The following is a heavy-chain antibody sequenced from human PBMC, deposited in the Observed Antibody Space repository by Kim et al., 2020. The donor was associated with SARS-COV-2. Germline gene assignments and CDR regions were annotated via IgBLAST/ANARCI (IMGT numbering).Heavy chain of an antibody. CDR2: IRNKAYGGTT. J-gene: IGHJ4*02. CDR3: TRSLRYFDWVPDF. D-gene: IGHD3-9*01. CDR1: GFNFGDNT. V-gene: IGHV3-49*03. Sequence: GGSLRLSCTASGFNFGDNTMSWFRQAPGKGLEWVGFIRNKAYGGTTEYAASVKGRFTVSRDDSTSIAYLQMNSLKTEDTAVYYCTRSLRYFDWVPDFWGQGTLVTVSS.